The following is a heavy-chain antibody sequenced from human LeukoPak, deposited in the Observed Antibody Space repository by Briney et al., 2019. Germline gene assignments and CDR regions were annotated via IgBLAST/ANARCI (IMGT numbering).Heavy chain of an antibody. CDR3: ARRRWLGLGALDY. CDR1: GGSFSGYY. V-gene: IGHV4-34*01. J-gene: IGHJ4*02. CDR2: INHSGST. Sequence: PSETLSLTCAVYGGSFSGYYWSWIRQPPGKGLEWIGEINHSGSTNYNPSLKSRVTISVDTSKNQFSLKLSSVTAADTAVYYCARRRWLGLGALDYWGQGTLVTVSS. D-gene: IGHD6-19*01.